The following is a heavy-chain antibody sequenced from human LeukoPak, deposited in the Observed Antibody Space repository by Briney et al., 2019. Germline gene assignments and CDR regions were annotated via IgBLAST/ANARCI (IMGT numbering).Heavy chain of an antibody. V-gene: IGHV7-4-1*02. J-gene: IGHJ4*02. Sequence: GASVKVSCKASGYTFTSYGISWVRQAPGQGLEWMGWINTNTGNPTYAQGFTGRFVFSLDTSVSTAYLQISRLKAEDTAVYYCARGVRVIDYWGQGTLVTVSS. CDR2: INTNTGNP. CDR1: GYTFTSYG. D-gene: IGHD1-1*01. CDR3: ARGVRVIDY.